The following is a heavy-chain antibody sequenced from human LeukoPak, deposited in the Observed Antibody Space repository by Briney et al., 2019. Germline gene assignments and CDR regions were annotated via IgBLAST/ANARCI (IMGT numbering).Heavy chain of an antibody. CDR2: ISSSSSYI. Sequence: GGSLRLSCAASGFTFSSYSMNWVRQAPGKGLEWVSSISSSSSYIYYADSVKGRFTISRDNAKNLLYLQMNSLRAEDTAVYYCARETTIFGVGTLDYYYYMDVWGKGTTVTVSS. CDR3: ARETTIFGVGTLDYYYYMDV. CDR1: GFTFSSYS. V-gene: IGHV3-21*04. D-gene: IGHD3-3*01. J-gene: IGHJ6*03.